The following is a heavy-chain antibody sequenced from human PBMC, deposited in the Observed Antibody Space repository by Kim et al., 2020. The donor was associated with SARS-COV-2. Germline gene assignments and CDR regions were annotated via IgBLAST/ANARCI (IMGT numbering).Heavy chain of an antibody. V-gene: IGHV1-3*01. D-gene: IGHD6-13*01. CDR2: INAGNGKT. J-gene: IGHJ4*02. CDR1: GYTFTSYA. CDR3: ARERGSSWYEAFGY. Sequence: ASVKVSCKASGYTFTSYAMHWVRQAPGQRLEWMGWINAGNGKTKYSQKFQGRVTITRDTSASTAYMELSSLRSEDTAVYYCARERGSSWYEAFGYWGQGTLVTVSS.